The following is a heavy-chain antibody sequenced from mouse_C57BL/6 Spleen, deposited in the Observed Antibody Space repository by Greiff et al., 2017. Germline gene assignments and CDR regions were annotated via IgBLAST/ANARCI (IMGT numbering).Heavy chain of an antibody. V-gene: IGHV6-3*01. D-gene: IGHD2-3*01. Sequence: EVKLEESGGGLVQPGGSMKLSCVASGFTFSNYWMNWVRQSPEKGLEWVAQIRLKSDNYATQYAESVKGRFTISRDDSKSSVYLQMNNLRAEDTGIYYCSDGYYEDYAMDYWGQGTSVTVSS. CDR1: GFTFSNYW. CDR3: SDGYYEDYAMDY. CDR2: IRLKSDNYAT. J-gene: IGHJ4*01.